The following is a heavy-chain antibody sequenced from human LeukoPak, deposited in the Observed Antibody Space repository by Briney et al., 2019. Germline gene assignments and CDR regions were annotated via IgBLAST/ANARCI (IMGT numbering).Heavy chain of an antibody. V-gene: IGHV3-23*01. Sequence: GGSLRLSCAASGFTFSSYAMSWVRQAPGKGLEWVSAISGSGGSTYYADSVKGRFTISRDNSKNTLYLQMNSLRAEDTAVYYCATDFGIGYYYDSSDWALDIWGQGTMVTVSS. J-gene: IGHJ3*02. CDR2: ISGSGGST. CDR3: ATDFGIGYYYDSSDWALDI. D-gene: IGHD3-22*01. CDR1: GFTFSSYA.